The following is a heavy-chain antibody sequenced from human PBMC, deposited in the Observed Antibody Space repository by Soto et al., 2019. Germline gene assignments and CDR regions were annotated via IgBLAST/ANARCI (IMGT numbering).Heavy chain of an antibody. V-gene: IGHV1-69*14. CDR3: ARDLGSGYDPGDY. CDR2: IIPLFGTT. J-gene: IGHJ4*02. Sequence: QVQLVQSGAEVKKPGSSVKVSCKASGDTFSGYSISWVRQAPGQWLEWMGGIIPLFGTTNYAQRFQDRVTITADISTSTAYMELSSLKSEDTAIYYCARDLGSGYDPGDYWGQGTLVIVSS. D-gene: IGHD5-12*01. CDR1: GDTFSGYS.